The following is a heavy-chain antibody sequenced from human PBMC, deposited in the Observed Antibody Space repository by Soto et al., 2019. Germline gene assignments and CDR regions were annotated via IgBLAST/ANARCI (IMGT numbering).Heavy chain of an antibody. CDR2: ISYDGSNK. Sequence: QVQLVESGGGVVQPGRSLRLSCAASGFTFSSYAMHWIRQAPGKGLEWVAVISYDGSNKYYADSVKGRFTISRDNSKNTPYLQMNSLRAEDTAVYYCARDPTNYYDSSGYPEYFQHWGQGTLVTVSS. CDR1: GFTFSSYA. CDR3: ARDPTNYYDSSGYPEYFQH. D-gene: IGHD3-22*01. V-gene: IGHV3-30-3*01. J-gene: IGHJ1*01.